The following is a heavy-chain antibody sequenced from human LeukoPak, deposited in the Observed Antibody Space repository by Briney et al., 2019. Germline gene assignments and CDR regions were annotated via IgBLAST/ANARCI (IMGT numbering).Heavy chain of an antibody. CDR1: GFTFSSYS. D-gene: IGHD4/OR15-4a*01. CDR3: ARDGANNQPGGDDI. Sequence: GGSLRLSCAASGFTFSSYSMNWVRQAPGKGLEWVSYISSSSSTIYYADSVKGRFTISRDNAKNSLYLQMNSLRAEDTAVYYCARDGANNQPGGDDIWGQGTMVTVSS. CDR2: ISSSSSTI. V-gene: IGHV3-48*01. J-gene: IGHJ3*02.